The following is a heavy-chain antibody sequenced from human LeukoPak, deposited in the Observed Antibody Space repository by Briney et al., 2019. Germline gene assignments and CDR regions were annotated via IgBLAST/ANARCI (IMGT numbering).Heavy chain of an antibody. J-gene: IGHJ4*02. CDR3: AKDVVRITMVRGLYDY. V-gene: IGHV3-30-3*01. Sequence: PGGSLRLSCAASGFTFSSYAMHWVRQAPGKGLEWVAVISYDGSNKYYADSVKGRFTISRDNSKNTLYLQMNSLRAEDTAVYYCAKDVVRITMVRGLYDYWGQGTLVTVSS. D-gene: IGHD3-10*01. CDR1: GFTFSSYA. CDR2: ISYDGSNK.